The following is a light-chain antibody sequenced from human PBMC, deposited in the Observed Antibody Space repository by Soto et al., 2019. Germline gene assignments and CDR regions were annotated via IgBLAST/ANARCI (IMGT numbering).Light chain of an antibody. J-gene: IGKJ1*01. CDR3: QKYTISPSWT. V-gene: IGKV1-39*01. Sequence: QMTKSPSSLSASVGDRVTITCRASQSISSYLNWYQQKPGKAPKLLIYAASSLQSGVPSSFSGSGSGTDFTPTISSLQPEDVATHYCQKYTISPSWTFGQG. CDR2: AAS. CDR1: QSISSY.